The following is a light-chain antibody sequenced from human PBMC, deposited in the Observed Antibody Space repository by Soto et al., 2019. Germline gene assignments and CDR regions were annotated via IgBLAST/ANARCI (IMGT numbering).Light chain of an antibody. CDR2: GAS. CDR1: QSVSSSY. Sequence: ELVSTQSPATLSVSPGAGATPSGTASQSVSSSYIAWYQQRPGQTPSLLIYGASTRATGIPDRFSGSGSGTDCTLTISRLEPEDFAVYYCQQYGGTPQTFGQGTKVDIK. V-gene: IGKV3-20*01. CDR3: QQYGGTPQT. J-gene: IGKJ1*01.